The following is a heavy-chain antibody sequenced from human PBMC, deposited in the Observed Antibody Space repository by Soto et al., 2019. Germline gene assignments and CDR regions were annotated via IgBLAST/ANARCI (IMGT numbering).Heavy chain of an antibody. CDR3: ASSFSGYDDY. D-gene: IGHD5-12*01. CDR1: GFTVSSNY. Sequence: GGSLRLSCAASGFTVSSNYMSWVRQAPGKGLEWVSVIYSGGSTYYADSVKGRFTISRDNSKNSLYLQMNSLRAEDTAVYYCASSFSGYDDYWGQGTLVTVSS. V-gene: IGHV3-53*01. J-gene: IGHJ4*02. CDR2: IYSGGST.